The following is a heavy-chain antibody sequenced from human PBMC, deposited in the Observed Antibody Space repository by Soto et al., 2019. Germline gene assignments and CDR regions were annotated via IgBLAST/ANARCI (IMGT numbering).Heavy chain of an antibody. CDR1: GYSFTSYW. CDR2: IYPGDSDT. D-gene: IGHD2-2*01. J-gene: IGHJ6*02. Sequence: PGESLKISCKGSGYSFTSYWIGWVRQMPGKGLEWMGIIYPGDSDTRYSPSFQGQVTISADKSISTAYLQWSSLKASDTAMYYCARLGRVNNARPGKDIVLVPAAKADYYYGMDVWGQGTTVTVSS. CDR3: ARLGRVNNARPGKDIVLVPAAKADYYYGMDV. V-gene: IGHV5-51*01.